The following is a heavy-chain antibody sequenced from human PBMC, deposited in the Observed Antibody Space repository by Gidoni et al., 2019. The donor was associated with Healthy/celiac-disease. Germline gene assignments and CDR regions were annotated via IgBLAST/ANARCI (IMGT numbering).Heavy chain of an antibody. J-gene: IGHJ4*02. D-gene: IGHD3-22*01. V-gene: IGHV4-39*01. CDR1: GGSISSSSYY. CDR2: IYYSGST. CDR3: ARSTYYYDSSGYPYYFDY. Sequence: QLQLQESGPGLVKPSETLSLTCTVSGGSISSSSYYWGWIRQPPGKGLAWIWSIYYSGSTYYNPSLKSRVTISVDTSKNQFSLKLSSVTAADTAVYYCARSTYYYDSSGYPYYFDYWGQGTLVTVSS.